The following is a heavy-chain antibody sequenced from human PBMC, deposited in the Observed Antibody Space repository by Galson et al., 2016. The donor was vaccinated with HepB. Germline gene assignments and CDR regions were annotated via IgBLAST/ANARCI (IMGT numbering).Heavy chain of an antibody. J-gene: IGHJ4*02. CDR3: ASDKDYTLNY. CDR1: GYTFTSSG. Sequence: QSGAEVKKPGASMKVSCKPSGYTFTSSGLSWVRQAPGQGLEWVGWISTNSGNTNYAQKLQGRVTMTRDTSTSTAYMELRSLTSDDTAIYYWASDKDYTLNYWGQGTLVTVSS. CDR2: ISTNSGNT. V-gene: IGHV1-18*01. D-gene: IGHD4-11*01.